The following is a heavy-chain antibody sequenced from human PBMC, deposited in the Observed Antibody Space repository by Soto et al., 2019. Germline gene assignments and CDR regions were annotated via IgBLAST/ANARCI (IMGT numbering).Heavy chain of an antibody. J-gene: IGHJ4*01. D-gene: IGHD4-17*01. CDR1: GGSISSYY. CDR2: IYYSGST. CDR3: ARDNDDYRVLEN. Sequence: SETLSLTCTVSGGSISSYYWSWIRQPPGKGLERIGYIYYSGSTNYNPSLKSRVTISVDTSKNQFSLKLSSVTAADTAVYYCARDNDDYRVLENWGQGTLVKVSS. V-gene: IGHV4-59*01.